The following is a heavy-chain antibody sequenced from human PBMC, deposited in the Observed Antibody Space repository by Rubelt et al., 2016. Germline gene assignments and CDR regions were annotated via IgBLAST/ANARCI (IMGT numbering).Heavy chain of an antibody. CDR2: INHSGST. Sequence: QVQLQQWGAGLLKPSETLSLTCAVYGGSFSGYYWSWIRQPPGKGLEWIGEINHSGSTNYNPSLQSRVTISVDTAKNRFSLKLGSVTAADTAVYYCARGRRGSSSWLGRDYYGMDVWGQGTTVTVSS. CDR3: ARGRRGSSSWLGRDYYGMDV. D-gene: IGHD6-13*01. J-gene: IGHJ6*02. V-gene: IGHV4-34*01. CDR1: GGSFSGYY.